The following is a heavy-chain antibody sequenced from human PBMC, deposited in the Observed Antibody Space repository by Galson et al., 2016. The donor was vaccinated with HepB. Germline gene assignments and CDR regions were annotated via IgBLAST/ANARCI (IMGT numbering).Heavy chain of an antibody. J-gene: IGHJ5*01. CDR3: ARDRIIVIPAAPTWFDR. V-gene: IGHV3-48*02. Sequence: QTPEKGLEWISYITRDSSTIYYADSVRGRFTISRDTATNSLYLQMNSLRDDDTAVYYCARDRIIVIPAAPTWFDRWGQGTLVTVSS. D-gene: IGHD3-22*01. CDR2: ITRDSSTI.